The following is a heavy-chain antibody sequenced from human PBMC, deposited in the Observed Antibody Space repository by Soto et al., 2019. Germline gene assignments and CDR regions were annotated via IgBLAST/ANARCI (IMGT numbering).Heavy chain of an antibody. D-gene: IGHD3-3*01. Sequence: PGGSLRLSCAASGFTSSSYAMSWVRQAPGKGLEWVSAISGSGGSTYYADSVKGRFTISRDNSKNTLYLQMNSLRAEDTAVYYCAKDPYDFWSGYYRGNDYWGQGTLVTVSS. CDR1: GFTSSSYA. CDR3: AKDPYDFWSGYYRGNDY. CDR2: ISGSGGST. V-gene: IGHV3-23*01. J-gene: IGHJ4*02.